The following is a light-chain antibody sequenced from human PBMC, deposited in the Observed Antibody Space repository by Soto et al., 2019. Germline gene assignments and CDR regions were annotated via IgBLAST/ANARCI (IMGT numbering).Light chain of an antibody. J-gene: IGLJ1*01. CDR3: CSYARSSTYV. CDR1: SSDVGSYNL. V-gene: IGLV2-23*02. CDR2: EVS. Sequence: QSALTQPASVSGSPGQSITIYCTGTSSDVGSYNLVSWYQQHPGKAPKLMIFEVSKRPSGLSNRFSASKSGNTASLTISGLQAEDEADYYCCSYARSSTYVFGTGTKLTVL.